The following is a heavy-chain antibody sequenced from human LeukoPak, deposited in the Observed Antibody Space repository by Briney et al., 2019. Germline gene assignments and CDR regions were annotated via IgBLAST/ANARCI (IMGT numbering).Heavy chain of an antibody. D-gene: IGHD3-10*01. J-gene: IGHJ4*02. CDR3: AREGYYGSGSPPSLYFDY. CDR2: TSSDLNVK. V-gene: IGHV3-30-3*01. Sequence: GGSLRLSCAASGFTFRNYVIHWARQAPGKGLEWVAVTSSDLNVKLYADSVKGRFTISRDNSRSTLYLQMNSLRPEDTAIYYCAREGYYGSGSPPSLYFDYWGQGTLVTVSS. CDR1: GFTFRNYV.